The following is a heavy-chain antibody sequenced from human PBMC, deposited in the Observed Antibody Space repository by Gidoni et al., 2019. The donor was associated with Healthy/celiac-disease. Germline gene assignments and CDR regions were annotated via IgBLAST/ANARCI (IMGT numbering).Heavy chain of an antibody. J-gene: IGHJ4*02. CDR1: GYSISSGYY. CDR3: ARDLSTYYFYY. CDR2: IYHSGST. D-gene: IGHD6-13*01. V-gene: IGHV4-38-2*02. Sequence: QVQLQESGPGLVKPSVTLSLTCTVSGYSISSGYYWGWIRQPPGKGLEWIGSIYHSGSTYYNPSLKSRVTRSVDTSKNQFSLKLSSVTAADTAVYYCARDLSTYYFYYWGQGTLVTVSS.